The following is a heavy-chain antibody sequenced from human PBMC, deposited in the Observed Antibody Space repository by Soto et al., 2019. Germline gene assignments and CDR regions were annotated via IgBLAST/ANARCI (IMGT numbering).Heavy chain of an antibody. J-gene: IGHJ4*02. D-gene: IGHD2-15*01. CDR1: EFTFSDCF. CDR2: ISGSGDTI. CDR3: ASGACCGYYCYFDY. Sequence: QVQLVESGGGLVKPGGSLRLSCAASEFTFSDCFMTWIRQAPGEGLEWIAHISGSGDTIYYSDSVKGRFSISRDNAKKSLYLQMSNLRADDTAVYYCASGACCGYYCYFDYWGQGTLVTVSS. V-gene: IGHV3-11*01.